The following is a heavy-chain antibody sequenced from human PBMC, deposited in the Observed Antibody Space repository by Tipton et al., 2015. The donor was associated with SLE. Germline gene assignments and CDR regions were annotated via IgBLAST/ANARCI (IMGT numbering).Heavy chain of an antibody. V-gene: IGHV3-23*03. CDR1: GFTFTDFA. CDR3: AKVSSWVDC. CDR2: IYTGGST. Sequence: SLRLSCVASGFTFTDFAMGWFRQVPGTGLEWVSLIYTGGSTFYADSVEGRFTISRDDSENMVHLEMDNVRLEDMAVYHCAKVSSWVDCWGQGTPVTVSS. J-gene: IGHJ4*02. D-gene: IGHD6-6*01.